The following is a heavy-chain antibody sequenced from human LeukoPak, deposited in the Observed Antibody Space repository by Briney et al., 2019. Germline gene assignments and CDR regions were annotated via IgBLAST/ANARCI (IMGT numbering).Heavy chain of an antibody. CDR1: GYTFTSYD. Sequence: ASVKVSCKASGYTFTSYDINWVRQATGQGLEWMGWINPNSGNTGYAQKFQGRVTMTRNTSISTAYMELSSLRSEDTAVYYCARGATAGTYFQHWGQGTLVTVSS. J-gene: IGHJ1*01. D-gene: IGHD6-13*01. CDR2: INPNSGNT. V-gene: IGHV1-8*01. CDR3: ARGATAGTYFQH.